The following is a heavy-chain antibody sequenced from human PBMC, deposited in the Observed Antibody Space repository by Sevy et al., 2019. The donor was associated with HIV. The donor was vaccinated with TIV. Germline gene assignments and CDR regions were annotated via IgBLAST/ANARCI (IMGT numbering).Heavy chain of an antibody. J-gene: IGHJ1*01. CDR3: ATYRGYFQH. V-gene: IGHV1-2*06. CDR1: GYTFTGYY. Sequence: ASVKVSGKASGYTFTGYYMHWVRQAPGKGLEGMGRINPNRGGTNFAQKFQGRVTMTRDTSISTAYMELSRLRSDDTAVYYCATYRGYFQHWGQGTLVTVSS. CDR2: INPNRGGT.